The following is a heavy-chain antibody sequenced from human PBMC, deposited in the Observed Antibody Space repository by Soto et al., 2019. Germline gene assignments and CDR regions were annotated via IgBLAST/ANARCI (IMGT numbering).Heavy chain of an antibody. Sequence: EVQLVESGGGLVQPGGSLRLSCAASGFTFSSYSMNWVRQAPGKGLEWVSYISSSSSTIYYADSVKGRFTISRDNAKNSLYLQMTRLRAEDTAVYYCARGVAVAAYDYWGQGTLVTVSS. J-gene: IGHJ4*02. CDR2: ISSSSSTI. V-gene: IGHV3-48*01. CDR1: GFTFSSYS. D-gene: IGHD6-19*01. CDR3: ARGVAVAAYDY.